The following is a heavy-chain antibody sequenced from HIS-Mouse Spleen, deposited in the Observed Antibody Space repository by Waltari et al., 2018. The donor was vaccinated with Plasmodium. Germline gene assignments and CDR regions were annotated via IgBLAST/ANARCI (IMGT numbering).Heavy chain of an antibody. V-gene: IGHV4-34*01. CDR2: INHSGST. Sequence: QVQLQQWGAGLLKPSETLSLTCAVYGGSFSGYYWSWTRQPPGTGLEWIGEINHSGSTNYNPSLKSRVTISVDTSKNQFSLKLSSVTAADTAVYYCARGQLGIDAFDIWGQGTMVTVSS. CDR1: GGSFSGYY. CDR3: ARGQLGIDAFDI. D-gene: IGHD7-27*01. J-gene: IGHJ3*02.